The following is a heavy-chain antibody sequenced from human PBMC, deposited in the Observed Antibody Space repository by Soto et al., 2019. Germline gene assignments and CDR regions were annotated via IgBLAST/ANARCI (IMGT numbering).Heavy chain of an antibody. J-gene: IGHJ6*02. CDR3: ASDGPEVAGPYSSSGMDV. Sequence: DSVKVSCKASGCTFPSYGISWVRQAPGQRREWMGWISAYNGNTNFPQKLQGTVTRTPDTPTSTAYMELRSLGSDDTAVYYCASDGPEVAGPYSSSGMDVWGQGTTVTVSS. CDR1: GCTFPSYG. CDR2: ISAYNGNT. D-gene: IGHD6-19*01. V-gene: IGHV1-18*01.